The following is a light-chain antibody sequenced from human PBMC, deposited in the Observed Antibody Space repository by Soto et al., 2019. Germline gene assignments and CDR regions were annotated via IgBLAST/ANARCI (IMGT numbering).Light chain of an antibody. Sequence: QSALTQPASVSGSPGRSITISCTGTSSDVGSYNLVSWYQQHPGKAPKLMIYEGSKRPSGVFNRFSGSKSGNTASLTFSGLQAEDEADYYCCSYAGSSPYVFGTGTKVTVL. J-gene: IGLJ1*01. CDR2: EGS. CDR1: SSDVGSYNL. V-gene: IGLV2-23*01. CDR3: CSYAGSSPYV.